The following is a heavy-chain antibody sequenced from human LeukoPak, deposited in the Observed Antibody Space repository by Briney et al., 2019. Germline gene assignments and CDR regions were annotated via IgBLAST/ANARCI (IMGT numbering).Heavy chain of an antibody. CDR2: INHSGST. J-gene: IGHJ4*02. V-gene: IGHV4-34*01. CDR1: GGSFSGYY. Sequence: SSETLSLTCAVYGGSFSGYYWSWIRQPPGKGLEWIGEINHSGSTNYNPSLTSRVTISVDTSKNQFSLKLSSVTAADTAVYYCARGRYCSGGSCYVDYWGQGTLVTVSS. CDR3: ARGRYCSGGSCYVDY. D-gene: IGHD2-15*01.